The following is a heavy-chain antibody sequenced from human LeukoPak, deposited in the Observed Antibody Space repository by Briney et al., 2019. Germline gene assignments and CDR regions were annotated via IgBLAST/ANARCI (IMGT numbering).Heavy chain of an antibody. D-gene: IGHD6-13*01. Sequence: PAETLSLTCTVAGGSISGYYWSGIRQPPGKGLGWRGYIYYSWSTNYNPSLKRRVTISVDTSKNQSSLKLSSVTAADTAVYSCARGAAGTILLYYMDVWGKGTTVTVSS. V-gene: IGHV4-59*13. CDR3: ARGAAGTILLYYMDV. CDR1: GGSISGYY. CDR2: IYYSWST. J-gene: IGHJ6*03.